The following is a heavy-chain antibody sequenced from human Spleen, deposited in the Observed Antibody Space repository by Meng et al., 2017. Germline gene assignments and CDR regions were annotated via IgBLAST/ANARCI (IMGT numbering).Heavy chain of an antibody. D-gene: IGHD3-10*01. J-gene: IGHJ3*02. CDR2: IIPIFGTA. CDR3: ARVIRGNPPAHDAFNI. CDR1: GGTFSSYA. Sequence: SVKVSCKASGGTFSSYAISWVRQAPGQGLEWMGGIIPIFGTANYAQKFQGRVTITTDEFTSTAYMELSSLRSEDTAVYYCARVIRGNPPAHDAFNIWGQGTMVTVSS. V-gene: IGHV1-69*05.